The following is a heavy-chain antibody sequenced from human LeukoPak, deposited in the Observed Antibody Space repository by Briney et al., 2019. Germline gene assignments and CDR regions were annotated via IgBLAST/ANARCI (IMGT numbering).Heavy chain of an antibody. D-gene: IGHD3-10*01. V-gene: IGHV1-2*02. CDR3: ARVPGPSSMVRGVPDY. Sequence: ASVKVSCKASGYTFTGYYMHWVRQAPGQGLEWMGWINPNSGGTNYAQKFQGRVTMTRDTSISTAYMGLSRLRSDDTAVYYCARVPGPSSMVRGVPDYWGQGTLVTVSS. CDR2: INPNSGGT. J-gene: IGHJ4*02. CDR1: GYTFTGYY.